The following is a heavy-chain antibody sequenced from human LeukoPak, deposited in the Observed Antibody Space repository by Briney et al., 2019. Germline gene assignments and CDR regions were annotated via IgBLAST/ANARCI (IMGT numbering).Heavy chain of an antibody. D-gene: IGHD2-15*01. V-gene: IGHV3-23*01. CDR2: ISGSGGST. J-gene: IGHJ4*02. CDR3: AREDQPRGTFDY. CDR1: GFTFSSYA. Sequence: PGGSLRLSCAASGFTFSSYAMSWVRQAPGKGLEWVSAISGSGGSTYYADSVKGRFTIYRDNSKNSLYLQMNSLRAEDTALYYCAREDQPRGTFDYWGQGILVTVSS.